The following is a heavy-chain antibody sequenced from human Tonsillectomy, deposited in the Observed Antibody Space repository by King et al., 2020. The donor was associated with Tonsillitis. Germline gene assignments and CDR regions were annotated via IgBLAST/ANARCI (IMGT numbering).Heavy chain of an antibody. CDR3: AKEWHIVVVTARPPFDY. CDR2: ISYDGSNK. V-gene: IGHV3-30*18. D-gene: IGHD2-21*02. J-gene: IGHJ4*02. Sequence: VQLVESGGGVVQPGRSLRLSCAAYGFTFSSYGMHWVRQAPGKGLEWVAVISYDGSNKYYADSVKGRFTISRDNSKNTLYLQMNSLRAEDTAVYYCAKEWHIVVVTARPPFDYWGQGTLVTVSS. CDR1: GFTFSSYG.